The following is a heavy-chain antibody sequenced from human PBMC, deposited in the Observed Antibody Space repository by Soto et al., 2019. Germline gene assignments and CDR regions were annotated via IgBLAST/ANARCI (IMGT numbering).Heavy chain of an antibody. Sequence: QVHLQESGPGLVKPSGTLSLTCAVSGASISSGSWWSWVRQPPGKGLEWIGEIFHDGSTNYNPSLKSRVTMSVDKSKNYFSLKLSSVTTTDTAVYYCARGLVIRPYYYHGMDVWGQGTTVTVSS. CDR1: GASISSGSW. J-gene: IGHJ6*02. CDR3: ARGLVIRPYYYHGMDV. D-gene: IGHD3-9*01. CDR2: IFHDGST. V-gene: IGHV4-4*02.